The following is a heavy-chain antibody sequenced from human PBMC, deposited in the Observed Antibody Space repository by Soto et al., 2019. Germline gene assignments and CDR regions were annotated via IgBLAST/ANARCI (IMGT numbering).Heavy chain of an antibody. V-gene: IGHV4-59*01. Sequence: PSETLSLTSTVSGCSLSSYVGSWIRQSPGKGLEWIGYIYYNGNTNYNPSLASRVTISVDTSKNHFSLKLNSVTVADTAVYYCARGWASSRCLDPWGQGTMVTVS. CDR2: IYYNGNT. CDR1: GCSLSSYV. J-gene: IGHJ5*02. CDR3: ARGWASSRCLDP. D-gene: IGHD1-26*01.